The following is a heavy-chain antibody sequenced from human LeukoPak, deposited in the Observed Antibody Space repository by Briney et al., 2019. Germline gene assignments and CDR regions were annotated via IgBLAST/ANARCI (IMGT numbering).Heavy chain of an antibody. CDR3: ARLGQWLVVD. J-gene: IGHJ4*02. CDR1: GGSISSYY. D-gene: IGHD6-19*01. CDR2: IHYSGST. Sequence: SETLSLTCTVSGGSISSYYWSWIRQPPGKGLEWIGYIHYSGSTNYNPSLKSRVTISVDTSKNQFSLKLSSVTAAGTAVYYCARLGQWLVVDWGQGTLVTVSS. V-gene: IGHV4-59*08.